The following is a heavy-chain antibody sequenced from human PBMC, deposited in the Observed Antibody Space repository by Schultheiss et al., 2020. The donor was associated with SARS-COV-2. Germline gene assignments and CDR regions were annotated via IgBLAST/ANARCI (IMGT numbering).Heavy chain of an antibody. CDR1: GFSFVSFG. CDR2: IRYDGSYQ. CDR3: AKDNPLPGIPVAGIIDY. D-gene: IGHD6-19*01. J-gene: IGHJ4*02. Sequence: GESLKISCAGSGFSFVSFGMHWVRQAPGKGLEWVAFIRYDGSYQYYVNSVKGRFTISRDNSKNTMYLKMNSLRPEDTAVYYCAKDNPLPGIPVAGIIDYWGQGTLVTVSS. V-gene: IGHV3-30*02.